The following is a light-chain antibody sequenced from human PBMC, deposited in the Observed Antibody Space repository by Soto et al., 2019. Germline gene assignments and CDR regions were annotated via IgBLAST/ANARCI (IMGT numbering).Light chain of an antibody. CDR2: YDD. CDR1: SSNIGKNA. Sequence: QSVLTQPPSVSAAPRQRVTISCFGSSSNIGKNAVNWYQQFPGKAPKLLIYYDDLLPSGVSDRFSGSKSGTSASLAISGLQSEDEADYYCATWDDKLNGWLCGGGTKLTVL. V-gene: IGLV1-36*01. J-gene: IGLJ3*02. CDR3: ATWDDKLNGWL.